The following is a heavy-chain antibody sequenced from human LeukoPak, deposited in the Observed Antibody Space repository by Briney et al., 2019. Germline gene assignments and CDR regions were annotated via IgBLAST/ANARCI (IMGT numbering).Heavy chain of an antibody. CDR2: IIPIFGTA. J-gene: IGHJ4*02. V-gene: IGHV1-69*13. D-gene: IGHD6-19*01. CDR1: GGTFSSYA. CDR3: ARRGAVAGRPRMDY. Sequence: SVKVSCKASGGTFSSYAISWVRQAPGQGLEWMGGIIPIFGTANYAQKFQGRVTITADESTSTAYMELSSLRSEDTAVYYCARRGAVAGRPRMDYWGQGTLVTVSS.